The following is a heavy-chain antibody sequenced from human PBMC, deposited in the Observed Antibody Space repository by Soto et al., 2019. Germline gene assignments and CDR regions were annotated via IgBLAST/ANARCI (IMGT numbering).Heavy chain of an antibody. CDR1: GYTFTYSY. D-gene: IGHD5-18*01. V-gene: IGHV1-45*02. Sequence: SVKVSCKASGYTFTYSYLHWVRQAPGQALEWMGWITPFNGNTNYAQKFQDRVTITRDRSMSTAYMELSSLRSEDTAMYYCASSSGRGYSYGLSHDAFDIWGQGTMVTVSS. J-gene: IGHJ3*02. CDR2: ITPFNGNT. CDR3: ASSSGRGYSYGLSHDAFDI.